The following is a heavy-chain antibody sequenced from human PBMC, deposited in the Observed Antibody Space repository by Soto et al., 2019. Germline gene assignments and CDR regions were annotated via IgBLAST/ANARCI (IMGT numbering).Heavy chain of an antibody. D-gene: IGHD4-17*01. CDR1: GGSIGSYH. CDR2: VYYTGTT. Sequence: PSETLSLTCTVSGGSIGSYHWSWVRQPPGKGLEWIASVYYTGTTNYNPSLGSRVTISIDAPENQISLKLTSVTAADTAFYYCARDTVLTGMFDLWGQGTLVTVPS. J-gene: IGHJ5*02. CDR3: ARDTVLTGMFDL. V-gene: IGHV4-59*01.